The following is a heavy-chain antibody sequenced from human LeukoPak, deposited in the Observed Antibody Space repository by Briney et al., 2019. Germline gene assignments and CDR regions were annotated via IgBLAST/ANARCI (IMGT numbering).Heavy chain of an antibody. D-gene: IGHD3-10*01. CDR2: IYSGGST. J-gene: IGHJ4*02. Sequence: GGSLRLSCAASGFTFSNYAMSWVRQAPGKGLEWVSVIYSGGSTYYADSVKGRFTISRDNSKNTLYLQMNSLRAEDTAVYYCARGLWSFDYWGQGTLVTVSS. CDR1: GFTFSNYA. CDR3: ARGLWSFDY. V-gene: IGHV3-66*01.